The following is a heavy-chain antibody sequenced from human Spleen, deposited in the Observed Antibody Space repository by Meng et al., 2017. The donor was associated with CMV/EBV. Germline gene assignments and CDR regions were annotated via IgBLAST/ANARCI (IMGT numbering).Heavy chain of an antibody. Sequence: SETLSLTCTVSGASISGYYWNWIRQPPGKGLEWIGYMFYSGSTNYNPSLKSRVTISVDTSKNQFSLKLSSVTAADTAVYYCASPTYYYGSGSYVRGWFDPWGQGTLVTVSS. CDR2: MFYSGST. D-gene: IGHD3-10*01. J-gene: IGHJ5*02. CDR3: ASPTYYYGSGSYVRGWFDP. V-gene: IGHV4-59*12. CDR1: GASISGYY.